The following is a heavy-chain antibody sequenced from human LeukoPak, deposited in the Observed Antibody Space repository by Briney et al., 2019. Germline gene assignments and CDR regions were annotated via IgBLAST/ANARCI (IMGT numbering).Heavy chain of an antibody. D-gene: IGHD6-19*01. CDR2: INPKSGGT. CDR3: ARDPGYSSGWLFDY. Sequence: GASVKVSCKASGYTFTGHYMHWVRQAPGQGLEWMGWINPKSGGTKYEQKFQGRVTMTRDTSTSTVYMELSSLRSEDTAVYYCARDPGYSSGWLFDYWGQGTLVTVSS. V-gene: IGHV1-2*02. CDR1: GYTFTGHY. J-gene: IGHJ4*02.